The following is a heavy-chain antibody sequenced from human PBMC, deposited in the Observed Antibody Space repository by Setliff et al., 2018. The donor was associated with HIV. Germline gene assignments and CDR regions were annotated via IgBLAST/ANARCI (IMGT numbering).Heavy chain of an antibody. CDR1: GSTFTSYH. CDR3: ARDLSISNPYYDILTGPGVY. D-gene: IGHD3-9*01. V-gene: IGHV1-46*01. Sequence: ASVKVSCKASGSTFTSYHMYWVRQAPGQGLEWMGAINPSGGSTRYAQKFQGRVTMTRDTSTSTVYMELSSLRSEDTAVYYCARDLSISNPYYDILTGPGVYWGQGTLVTVSS. J-gene: IGHJ4*02. CDR2: INPSGGST.